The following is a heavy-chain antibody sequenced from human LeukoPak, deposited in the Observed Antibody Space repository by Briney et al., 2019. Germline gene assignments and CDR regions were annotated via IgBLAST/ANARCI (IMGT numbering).Heavy chain of an antibody. CDR2: MNPNSGNT. CDR1: GYTLTSYD. V-gene: IGHV1-8*01. CDR3: ARGHVLAACSGNSCYAGHDY. Sequence: SSVKVSCKASGYTLTSYDINWVRQATGRGREWMGWMNPNSGNTGYAQKFQDRVTLTRKSYISTAYIEVSSLRSEDTAVYDCARGHVLAACSGNSCYAGHDYWGQGTLVTVSS. J-gene: IGHJ4*02. D-gene: IGHD2-15*01.